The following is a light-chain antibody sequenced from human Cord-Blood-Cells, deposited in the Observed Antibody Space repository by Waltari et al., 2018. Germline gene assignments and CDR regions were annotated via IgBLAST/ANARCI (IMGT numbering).Light chain of an antibody. CDR2: AAS. Sequence: DIQMTQSPSSLSASVGGRLSITCRASQGISNYLAWYQQKPRKVAKLLIYAASTVQSGVPSRFSGCGSGPDFTLTISILQREDVATYCCQKYNSAQWTFGQGTKVEIQ. CDR1: QGISNY. V-gene: IGKV1-27*01. J-gene: IGKJ1*01. CDR3: QKYNSAQWT.